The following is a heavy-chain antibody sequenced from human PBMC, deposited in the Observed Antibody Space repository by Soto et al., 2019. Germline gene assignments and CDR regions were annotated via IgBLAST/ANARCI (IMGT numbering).Heavy chain of an antibody. CDR2: IIPIFGTA. CDR1: GGTFSSYA. Sequence: QVQLVQSGAEVKKPVSSVKVSCKASGGTFSSYAISWVRQAPGQGLEWMGGIIPIFGTANYAQKFQGRVTITEDESTSTAYMERICLRSEDTAVYYCARRRDGYNWGYYFDYWGQGTLVTVSS. CDR3: ARRRDGYNWGYYFDY. D-gene: IGHD5-12*01. J-gene: IGHJ4*02. V-gene: IGHV1-69*12.